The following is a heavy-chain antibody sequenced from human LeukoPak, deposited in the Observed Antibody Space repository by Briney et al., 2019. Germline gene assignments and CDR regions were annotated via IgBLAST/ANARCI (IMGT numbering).Heavy chain of an antibody. CDR2: IYTSGST. Sequence: SETLSLTCTVSGGSISSYYWSWIRHSAGKGLEWIGRIYTSGSTNYNPSLKSRVTMSVDTSKNQFSLKLSSVTAADTAVYYCARESGSYYYGSGSPSRWFDYWGQGTLVTVSS. D-gene: IGHD3-10*01. V-gene: IGHV4-4*07. CDR3: ARESGSYYYGSGSPSRWFDY. J-gene: IGHJ4*02. CDR1: GGSISSYY.